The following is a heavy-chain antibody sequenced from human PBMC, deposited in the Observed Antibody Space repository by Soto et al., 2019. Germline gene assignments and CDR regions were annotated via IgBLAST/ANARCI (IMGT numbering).Heavy chain of an antibody. V-gene: IGHV3-49*04. J-gene: IGHJ6*02. CDR3: TREEWLLVSLYYYGMDV. CDR1: GFTFTNYW. CDR2: IRSKAYGGTT. D-gene: IGHD3-3*01. Sequence: PGGSLSLSCEASGFTFTNYWMSWVRQAPGKGLEWVGFIRSKAYGGTTEYAASVKGRFTISRDDSKSIAYLQMNSLKTEDTAVYYCTREEWLLVSLYYYGMDVWGQGTTVTVSS.